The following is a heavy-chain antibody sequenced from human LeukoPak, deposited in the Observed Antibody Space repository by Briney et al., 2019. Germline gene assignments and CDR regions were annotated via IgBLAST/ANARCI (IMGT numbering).Heavy chain of an antibody. CDR2: ISWDGGST. V-gene: IGHV3-43D*03. CDR1: GFTFDDYA. D-gene: IGHD1-26*01. CDR3: ASSRRTYWYFDL. J-gene: IGHJ2*01. Sequence: PGGSLRLSCAVSGFTFDDYAMHWVPLAPGKGLEWVSLISWDGGSTYYADSVKGRFTISSDNYKNTMYLKMNSLRAEDTAVYYCASSRRTYWYFDLWGRGTLVTVS.